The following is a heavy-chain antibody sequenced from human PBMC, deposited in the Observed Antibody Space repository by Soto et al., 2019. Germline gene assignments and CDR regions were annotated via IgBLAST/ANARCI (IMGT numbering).Heavy chain of an antibody. CDR3: ARSHRGDIVVVVAATDYYGMDL. CDR1: GYTFTGYY. J-gene: IGHJ6*02. V-gene: IGHV1-2*04. CDR2: INPNSGGT. D-gene: IGHD2-15*01. Sequence: VASVKVSCKASGYTFTGYYMHWVRQAPGQGLEWMGWINPNSGGTNYAQKFQGWVTMTRDTSISTAYMELSRLRSDDTAVYYCARSHRGDIVVVVAATDYYGMDLWGQGTTVTVSS.